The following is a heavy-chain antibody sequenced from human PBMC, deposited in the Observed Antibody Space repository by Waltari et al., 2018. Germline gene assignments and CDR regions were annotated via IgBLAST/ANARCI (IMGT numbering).Heavy chain of an antibody. D-gene: IGHD2-2*01. Sequence: EVQLLESGGGSVQPGGSLRLSCAASGFTLSSFAMTWVRQAPGKGLEWVSVIYTDGATQSADSVKGRFSISRDNSRNILYLQMNRLRADGTGVYYCAKDEGYAGKDGDLRHWGQGSLVSVSS. J-gene: IGHJ1*01. V-gene: IGHV3-23*03. CDR1: GFTLSSFA. CDR3: AKDEGYAGKDGDLRH. CDR2: IYTDGAT.